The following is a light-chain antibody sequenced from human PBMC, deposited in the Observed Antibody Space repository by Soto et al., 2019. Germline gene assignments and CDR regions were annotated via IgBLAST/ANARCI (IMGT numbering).Light chain of an antibody. CDR1: KSDIGVYDF. CDR3: KSYAGSNTYV. CDR2: EVV. Sequence: QSVLTQPPSASGSPGQSVTISCTGTKSDIGVYDFVSWYQHHPGKAPRLIIYEVVQRPSGVPDRFSGSKSGNTASLTVSGLQAADEADYFCKSYAGSNTYVFGSGPKVTVL. V-gene: IGLV2-8*01. J-gene: IGLJ1*01.